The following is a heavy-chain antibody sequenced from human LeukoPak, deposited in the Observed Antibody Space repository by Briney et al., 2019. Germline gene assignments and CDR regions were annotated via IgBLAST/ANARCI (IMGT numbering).Heavy chain of an antibody. CDR3: AKVSGSGWPYYFDY. D-gene: IGHD6-19*01. V-gene: IGHV3-7*03. CDR1: GLIFSSYW. Sequence: PGGSLRLSCAASGLIFSSYWMNWVRQAPGKGLEWVANIKIDGSEKYYVDSVKGRFTISRDNSKNTLYLQMNSLRADDTAVYYCAKVSGSGWPYYFDYWGQGTLVTVSS. J-gene: IGHJ4*02. CDR2: IKIDGSEK.